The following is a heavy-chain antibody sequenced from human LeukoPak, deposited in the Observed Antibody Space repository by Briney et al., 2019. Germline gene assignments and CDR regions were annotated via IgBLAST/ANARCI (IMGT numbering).Heavy chain of an antibody. Sequence: PGGSLRLSCAVSGFRFSNYWMTWVRQAPGKGLEWVANIKHDGSGPSYLDSVKGRFTISRDNARNLLSLQMSGLRAEDTAVYYCARAREITVSGTDYFDYWGQGTLVTVSS. CDR3: ARAREITVSGTDYFDY. CDR1: GFRFSNYW. V-gene: IGHV3-7*01. CDR2: IKHDGSGP. J-gene: IGHJ4*02. D-gene: IGHD6-19*01.